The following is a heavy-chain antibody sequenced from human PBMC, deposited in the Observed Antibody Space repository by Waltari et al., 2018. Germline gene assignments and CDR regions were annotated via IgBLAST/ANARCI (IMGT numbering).Heavy chain of an antibody. J-gene: IGHJ3*02. CDR1: GGSISGSY. V-gene: IGHV4-4*07. CDR3: ARDHYCSGGACYPGGSAFDI. D-gene: IGHD2-15*01. CDR2: IYTSGST. Sequence: QVLLQESGPGLVKPSETLSLTCTVSGGSISGSYWNWIRQPPGKGLEWIGRIYTSGSTNYNPSLKSRVTISINTSNNQFSLKLSSVTAADTAVYYCARDHYCSGGACYPGGSAFDIWGQGTMVTVSS.